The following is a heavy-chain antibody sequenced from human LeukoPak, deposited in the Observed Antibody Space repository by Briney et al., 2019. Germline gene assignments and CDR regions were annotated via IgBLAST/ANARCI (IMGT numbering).Heavy chain of an antibody. CDR2: IYYSGST. CDR1: GGSISSYY. CDR3: ARALADCSGGSCYSSSYWYFDL. Sequence: SETLSLTCTVSGGSISSYYWSWIRQPPGKGLEWIGYIYYSGSTNYNPSLKSRVTISVDTSKNQFSLKLSSVTAADTAVYYCARALADCSGGSCYSSSYWYFDLWGRSTLVTVSS. D-gene: IGHD2-15*01. J-gene: IGHJ2*01. V-gene: IGHV4-59*01.